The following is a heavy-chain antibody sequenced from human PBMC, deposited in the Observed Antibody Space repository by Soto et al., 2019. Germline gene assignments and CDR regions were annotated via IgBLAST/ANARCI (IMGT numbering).Heavy chain of an antibody. J-gene: IGHJ6*02. Sequence: GGSLRLSCAASGFTFDDYAMHWVRQAPGKGLEWVSGISWNSGSIGYADSVKGRFTISRDNAKNSLYLQMDSLRAEDTALYYCAKDMNDILTVYSDYYYYDGMDVWGQGTTVTFSS. CDR3: AKDMNDILTVYSDYYYYDGMDV. CDR1: GFTFDDYA. D-gene: IGHD3-9*01. CDR2: ISWNSGSI. V-gene: IGHV3-9*01.